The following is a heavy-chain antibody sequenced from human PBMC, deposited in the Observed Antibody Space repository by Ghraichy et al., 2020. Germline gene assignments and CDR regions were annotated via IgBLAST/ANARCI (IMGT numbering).Heavy chain of an antibody. CDR3: ARGTSSWYNAFDI. D-gene: IGHD6-13*01. Sequence: GGSLRLSCAASGFTLSGHWMYWVRQAPGKGLVWVSRTNDDGSTTSYADSVKGRFTISRDNANNTPYLQMNNLRAEDTAMYYCARGTSSWYNAFDIWGQGTMVIVSS. CDR1: GFTLSGHW. CDR2: TNDDGSTT. V-gene: IGHV3-74*01. J-gene: IGHJ3*02.